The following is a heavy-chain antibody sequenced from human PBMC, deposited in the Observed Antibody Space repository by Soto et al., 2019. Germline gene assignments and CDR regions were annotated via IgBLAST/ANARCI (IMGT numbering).Heavy chain of an antibody. J-gene: IGHJ5*01. CDR2: ISAYNGNT. CDR1: GYTFTSYG. Sequence: QVQLVQSGAEVKKPGASVKVSCKASGYTFTSYGFSWVRQAPGQGLEWMGSISAYNGNTKYAQKLQGRVTMTTDTSTSTAYMELRGLRSDDTAVVYCARAGYYGSGSYYNADSWGQGTLVTVSS. V-gene: IGHV1-18*01. D-gene: IGHD3-10*01. CDR3: ARAGYYGSGSYYNADS.